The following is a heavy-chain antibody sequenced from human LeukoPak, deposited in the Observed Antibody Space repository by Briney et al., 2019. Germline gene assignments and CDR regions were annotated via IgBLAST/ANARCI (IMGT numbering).Heavy chain of an antibody. CDR1: GGSISSGGYY. Sequence: SETLSLTCTVSGGSISSGGYYWSWIRQHPGKGLEWIGYIYYSGSTYYNPSLKSRVTISVDTSKNQFSLKLSSVTAADTAVYYCARERFEWELPVGEYYFDYWGQGTLVTVSS. CDR2: IYYSGST. V-gene: IGHV4-31*03. D-gene: IGHD1-26*01. J-gene: IGHJ4*02. CDR3: ARERFEWELPVGEYYFDY.